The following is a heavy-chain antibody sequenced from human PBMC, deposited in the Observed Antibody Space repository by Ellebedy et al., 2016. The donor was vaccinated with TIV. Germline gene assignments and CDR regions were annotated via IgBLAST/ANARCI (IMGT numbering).Heavy chain of an antibody. V-gene: IGHV1-46*01. CDR3: ARSGSPYSYGTGFDY. J-gene: IGHJ4*02. Sequence: ASVKVSXXASGYTFTSYYMHWVRQAPGQGLEWMGIINPSGGSTSYAQKFQGRVTMTRDTSTSTVYMELSSLRSEDTAVYYCARSGSPYSYGTGFDYWGQGTLVTVSS. CDR2: INPSGGST. CDR1: GYTFTSYY. D-gene: IGHD5-18*01.